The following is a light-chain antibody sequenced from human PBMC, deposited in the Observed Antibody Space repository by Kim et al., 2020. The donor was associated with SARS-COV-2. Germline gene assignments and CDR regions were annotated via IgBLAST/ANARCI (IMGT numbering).Light chain of an antibody. CDR2: AAS. CDR1: QGISSY. J-gene: IGKJ5*01. V-gene: IGKV1-8*01. Sequence: AIRMTQSPSSFSASTGDRVTITCRASQGISSYLAWYQQKPGKAPKLLIYAASTLQSGDPSRFSGSGSGTDFTLTISCLQSEDFATYYCQQYYSYPITFGQGTRLEIK. CDR3: QQYYSYPIT.